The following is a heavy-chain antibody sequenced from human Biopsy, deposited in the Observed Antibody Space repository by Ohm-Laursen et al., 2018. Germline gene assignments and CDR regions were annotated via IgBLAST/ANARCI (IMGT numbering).Heavy chain of an antibody. CDR2: IKSKFDGETT. CDR1: GFTFGDAW. D-gene: IGHD3-16*01. V-gene: IGHV3-15*01. J-gene: IGHJ6*02. Sequence: SLRLSRSAFGFTFGDAWMSWIRQAPGKGLEWVGRIKSKFDGETTDYAAPVKGRFIISRDDSKSTLFLQMNSLKVEDTGVYFCSTGGGDFYYNGMDVWGQGTTVTVSS. CDR3: STGGGDFYYNGMDV.